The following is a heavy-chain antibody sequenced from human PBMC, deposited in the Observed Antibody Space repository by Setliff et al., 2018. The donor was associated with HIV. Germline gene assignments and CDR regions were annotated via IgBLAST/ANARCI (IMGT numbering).Heavy chain of an antibody. D-gene: IGHD3-22*01. Sequence: SETLSLTCSVSGGSIDNNKYYWTWIRQPPGKGLEWTGSIFHTGRTYYNRSLESRLTISIDTSKNQFSLKLTSVTAADTAMYYCASRIYYYDESRVLREEGFVPWGQGTLVTVSS. CDR2: IFHTGRT. J-gene: IGHJ5*02. CDR1: GGSIDNNKYY. CDR3: ASRIYYYDESRVLREEGFVP. V-gene: IGHV4-39*01.